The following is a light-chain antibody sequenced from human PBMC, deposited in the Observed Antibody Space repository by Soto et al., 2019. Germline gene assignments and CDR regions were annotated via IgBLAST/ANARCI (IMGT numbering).Light chain of an antibody. J-gene: IGLJ2*01. CDR2: KDS. CDR3: QSADSSGTIGV. V-gene: IGLV3-25*03. CDR1: ALPNQY. Sequence: SYELTQPPSVSVSPGQTARITCSGDALPNQYAYWYQQKPGQAPVLVIYKDSERPSGIPERFSGSSSGTTVTLTISGVQAEDEADYYCQSADSSGTIGVFGGGTQLTVL.